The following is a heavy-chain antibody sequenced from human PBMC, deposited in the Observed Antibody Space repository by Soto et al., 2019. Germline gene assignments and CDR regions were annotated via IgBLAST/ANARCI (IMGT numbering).Heavy chain of an antibody. D-gene: IGHD4-4*01. CDR1: GFTFSSYA. V-gene: IGHV3-23*01. Sequence: PGGSLRLSCAASGFTFSSYAMSWVRQAPGKGLEWVSAISGSGGSTYYADSVKGRFTISRDNSKNTLYLQMNSLRAEDTAVYYCAKHYSNEPTYYYGMDVWGQGTTVTVSS. CDR3: AKHYSNEPTYYYGMDV. J-gene: IGHJ6*02. CDR2: ISGSGGST.